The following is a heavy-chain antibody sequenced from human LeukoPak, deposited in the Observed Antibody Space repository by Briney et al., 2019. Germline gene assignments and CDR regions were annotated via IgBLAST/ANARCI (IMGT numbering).Heavy chain of an antibody. V-gene: IGHV1-18*01. CDR3: ARSSLAVAGSVFDY. D-gene: IGHD6-19*01. CDR1: GYTFTSYG. CDR2: ISTYNGNT. Sequence: GASVKVSCKASGYTFTSYGISSVRQAPGQGLEWMDWISTYNGNTHNAQKLQGRVTMTTDTSTSTAYMELRSLRSDDTAVYYCARSSLAVAGSVFDYWGQGTLVTVSS. J-gene: IGHJ4*02.